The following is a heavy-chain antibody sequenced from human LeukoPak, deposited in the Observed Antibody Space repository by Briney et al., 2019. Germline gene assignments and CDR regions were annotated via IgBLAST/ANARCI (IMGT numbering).Heavy chain of an antibody. CDR1: EFSFSSYV. V-gene: IGHV3-23*01. CDR2: ISGSGGTT. D-gene: IGHD4-17*01. Sequence: GGSLRLSCLASEFSFSSYVMSWVRHAPGKGLEWVSSISGSGGTTFYADSVKGRFTISRDNSKNTLYLQMDSLRAEDTALYYCAKGCIYGDYVAIDYWGQGTLVTVSS. CDR3: AKGCIYGDYVAIDY. J-gene: IGHJ4*02.